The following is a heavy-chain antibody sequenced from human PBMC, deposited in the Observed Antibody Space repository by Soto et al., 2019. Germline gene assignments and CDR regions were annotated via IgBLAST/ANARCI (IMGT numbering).Heavy chain of an antibody. D-gene: IGHD2-15*01. Sequence: ASVKVSCKASGYTFTSYDINWVRQATGQGLEWMGWMNPNSGNTGYAQKFQGRVTMTRNTSISTAYMELSSLRSEDTAVYYCASSCSGGSCYPKYYYYMDVWGKGTTVTVSS. CDR3: ASSCSGGSCYPKYYYYMDV. CDR2: MNPNSGNT. V-gene: IGHV1-8*01. J-gene: IGHJ6*03. CDR1: GYTFTSYD.